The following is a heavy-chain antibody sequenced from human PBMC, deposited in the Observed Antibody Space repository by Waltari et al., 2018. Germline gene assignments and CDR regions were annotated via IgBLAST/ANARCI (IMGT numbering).Heavy chain of an antibody. J-gene: IGHJ4*02. CDR3: ARDFYDFWSGYLYYFDY. D-gene: IGHD3-3*01. Sequence: QVQLQESGPGLVKPSETLSLTCTVPGGSISSYYWSWIRQPAGKGLEWIGRIYTSGSTNYNPSLKSRVTMSVDTSKNQFSLKLSSVTAADTAVYYCARDFYDFWSGYLYYFDYWGQGTLVTVSS. CDR1: GGSISSYY. CDR2: IYTSGST. V-gene: IGHV4-4*07.